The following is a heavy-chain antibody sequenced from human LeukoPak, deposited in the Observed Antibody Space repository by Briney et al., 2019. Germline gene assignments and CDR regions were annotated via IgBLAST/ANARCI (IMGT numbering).Heavy chain of an antibody. D-gene: IGHD1-26*01. CDR2: FDPEDGET. CDR3: ASRFVAKSGSYYTNDY. Sequence: ASVKVSCKVSGYTLTELSMHWVRQAPGKGLEWMGGFDPEDGETIYAQKFQGRVTMTGDTSTDTAYMELSSLRSEDTAVYYCASRFVAKSGSYYTNDYWGQGTLVTVSS. V-gene: IGHV1-24*01. CDR1: GYTLTELS. J-gene: IGHJ4*02.